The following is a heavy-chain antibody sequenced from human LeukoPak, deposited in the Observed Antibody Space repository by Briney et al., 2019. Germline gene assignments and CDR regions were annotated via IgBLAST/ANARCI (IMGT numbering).Heavy chain of an antibody. D-gene: IGHD1-26*01. Sequence: GASVKVSCKASGYTFTSYGISWVRRAPGQGLEWMGWISAYDGNTNYAQKLQGRVTMTTDTSTSTAYMELRSLRSDDTAVYYCARDNRLVGATSDWGQGTLVTVSS. CDR1: GYTFTSYG. CDR3: ARDNRLVGATSD. CDR2: ISAYDGNT. V-gene: IGHV1-18*01. J-gene: IGHJ4*02.